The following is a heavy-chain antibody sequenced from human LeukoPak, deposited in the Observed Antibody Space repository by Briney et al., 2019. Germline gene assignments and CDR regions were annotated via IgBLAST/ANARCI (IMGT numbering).Heavy chain of an antibody. CDR3: ARDVGGELIPDY. Sequence: SETLSLTCTGSGGSISSGGYYWSWIRQPPGKGLEWIGYIYHSGSTYYNPSLKSRVTISIDRSKNQFSLKLSSVTAADTAVYYCARDVGGELIPDYWGQGTLVTVSS. J-gene: IGHJ4*02. CDR2: IYHSGST. CDR1: GGSISSGGYY. D-gene: IGHD1-26*01. V-gene: IGHV4-30-2*01.